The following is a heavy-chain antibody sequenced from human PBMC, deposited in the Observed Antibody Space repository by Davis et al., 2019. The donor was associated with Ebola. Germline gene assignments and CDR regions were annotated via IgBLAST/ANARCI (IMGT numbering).Heavy chain of an antibody. CDR3: AKSGLSFGVVKYHYGMDV. V-gene: IGHV3-23*01. CDR1: VITFSSYA. CDR2: FSGRGGST. Sequence: GESLKISCTDSVITFSSYAMTWVRQAPGQGLECVSAFSGRGGSTYYADSVKGRFAISRDNSKKTLYLQMNSLRAEDTAVYYCAKSGLSFGVVKYHYGMDVWGKGTTVTVSS. D-gene: IGHD3-3*01. J-gene: IGHJ6*04.